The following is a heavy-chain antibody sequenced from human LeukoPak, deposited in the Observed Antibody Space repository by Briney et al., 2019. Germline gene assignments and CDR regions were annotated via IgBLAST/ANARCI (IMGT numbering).Heavy chain of an antibody. V-gene: IGHV1-2*02. CDR1: GYTLSGYY. D-gene: IGHD1-1*01. CDR2: INPNSGET. CDR3: ARYNWNDVVSALDY. J-gene: IGHJ4*02. Sequence: ASVKVSCKASGYTLSGYYIHWVRQAPGQGREWLGCINPNSGETNYAQKFQGGVTLTRDTSISTFYMEVSRLRSDDTAVYFCARYNWNDVVSALDYWGQGTLVTVSS.